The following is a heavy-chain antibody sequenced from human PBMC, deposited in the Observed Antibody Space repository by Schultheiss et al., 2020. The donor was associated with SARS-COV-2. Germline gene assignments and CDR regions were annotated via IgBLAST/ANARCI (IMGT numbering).Heavy chain of an antibody. J-gene: IGHJ6*02. CDR1: GGTFSSYT. CDR2: IIPIFGIA. CDR3: ARGDVTTGYYGMDV. D-gene: IGHD1-14*01. Sequence: SVKVSCKASGGTFSSYTISWVRQAPGQGLEWMGRIIPIFGIANYAQKLQGRVTITADESTSTAYMELSSLRSEDTAVYYCARGDVTTGYYGMDVWGQGTTVTVSS. V-gene: IGHV1-69*13.